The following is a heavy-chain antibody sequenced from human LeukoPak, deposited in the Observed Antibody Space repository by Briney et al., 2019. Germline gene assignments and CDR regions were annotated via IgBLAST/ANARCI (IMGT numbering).Heavy chain of an antibody. J-gene: IGHJ6*03. CDR2: IYYSGNT. CDR1: GVSISSSNSY. D-gene: IGHD6-13*01. CDR3: ARESRRIAAAGPSYYMDV. Sequence: PSETLSLTCTVSGVSISSSNSYWGWIRQPPGKGLEWIGSIYYSGNTYYNASLKSQVSISIDTSKNQFSLMLNSVTAADTAVYYCARESRRIAAAGPSYYMDVWGRGTTVTVSS. V-gene: IGHV4-39*07.